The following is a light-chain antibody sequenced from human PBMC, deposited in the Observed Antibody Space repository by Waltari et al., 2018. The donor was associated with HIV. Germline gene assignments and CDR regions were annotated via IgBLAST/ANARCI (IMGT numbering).Light chain of an antibody. CDR1: QSVSSSY. Sequence: EIVLTQSPGTLSLSPGERATLSCRASQSVSSSYLDWYQQKPGQAPRLLIYGASSMATGIPDRFSGSGSGTDFTLTISRLEPEDFAVYYCQQYGSSPTFGQGTKVEIK. CDR2: GAS. V-gene: IGKV3-20*01. CDR3: QQYGSSPT. J-gene: IGKJ1*01.